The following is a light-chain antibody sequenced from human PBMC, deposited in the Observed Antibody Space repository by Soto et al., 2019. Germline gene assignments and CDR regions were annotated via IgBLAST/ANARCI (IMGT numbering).Light chain of an antibody. CDR3: QQRSNWPRT. CDR2: GAS. CDR1: QSVSSN. V-gene: IGKV3-15*01. J-gene: IGKJ1*01. Sequence: EIVMTQSPATLSVSLGERATLSCRASQSVSSNLAWYQQKPGQAPRLLIYGASTRDTGIPARFSGSGSGTDFTLTISSLEPEDFALYYCQQRSNWPRTFGQGTKVDIK.